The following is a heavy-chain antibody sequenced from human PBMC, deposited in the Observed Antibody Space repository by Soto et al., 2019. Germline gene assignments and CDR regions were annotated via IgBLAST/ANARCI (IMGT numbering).Heavy chain of an antibody. CDR2: ISSSSSYT. CDR1: GFTFSDYY. V-gene: IGHV3-11*05. J-gene: IGHJ4*02. CDR3: ATDRQGEFDY. Sequence: QVQLVESGGGLVKPGGSLRLSCAASGFTFSDYYMSWIRQAPGKGLEWVSYISSSSSYTNYADSVKGRFTISRDNAKNPLYLQMNSLRAADTAVYYWATDRQGEFDYLGQGTLVTVSS. D-gene: IGHD4-17*01.